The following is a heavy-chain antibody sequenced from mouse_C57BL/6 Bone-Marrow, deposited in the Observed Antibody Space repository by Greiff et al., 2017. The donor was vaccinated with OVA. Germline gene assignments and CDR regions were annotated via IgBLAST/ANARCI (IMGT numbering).Heavy chain of an antibody. J-gene: IGHJ4*01. Sequence: QVQLQQSGAELVRPGASVTLSCKASGYTFTDYEMHWVKQTPVHGLEWIGAIDPETGGTAYNQKFTGKAILTAHKSSSTAYMELRSLTSEDSAVYYCTRGYSNYYAMDYWGQGTSVTVSS. CDR1: GYTFTDYE. CDR2: IDPETGGT. D-gene: IGHD2-5*01. V-gene: IGHV1-15*01. CDR3: TRGYSNYYAMDY.